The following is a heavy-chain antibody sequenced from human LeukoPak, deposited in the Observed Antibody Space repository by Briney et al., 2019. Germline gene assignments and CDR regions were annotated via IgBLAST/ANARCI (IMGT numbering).Heavy chain of an antibody. CDR3: ARGPIKVQLERRDYYGMDV. Sequence: SETLSLTCSVSGDSISSYYWSWIRQPPGKGLEWIGYIYYSGITNYNPSLKSRVTLSVDTSKNQLSLKLSSVTAADTAVYYCARGPIKVQLERRDYYGMDVWGQGTTVTVSS. J-gene: IGHJ6*02. CDR1: GDSISSYY. CDR2: IYYSGIT. V-gene: IGHV4-59*01. D-gene: IGHD1-1*01.